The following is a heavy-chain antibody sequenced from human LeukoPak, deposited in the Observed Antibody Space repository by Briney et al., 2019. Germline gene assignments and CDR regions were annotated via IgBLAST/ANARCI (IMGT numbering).Heavy chain of an antibody. CDR3: PPSGGYDCGGLDY. CDR2: ITSHNNI. J-gene: IGHJ4*02. V-gene: IGHV3-38-3*01. D-gene: IGHD5-12*01. Sequence: PGGSLRLSCAASGFTFSTYSMNWVRQAPGKGLEWVSTITSHNNIYYADSRKGRFTISRDNSKNTLHLQMNSLRAEDTAVYYSPPSGGYDCGGLDYWGQGTLVTVSS. CDR1: GFTFSTYS.